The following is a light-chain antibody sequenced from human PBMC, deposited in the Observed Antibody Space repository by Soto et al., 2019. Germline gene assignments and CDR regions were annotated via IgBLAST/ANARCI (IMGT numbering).Light chain of an antibody. CDR3: QQYGSSPT. J-gene: IGKJ4*01. CDR1: QSISRSD. CDR2: ATS. V-gene: IGKV3-20*01. Sequence: EIVLTQYPGTVSLSPGESATLSCRASQSISRSDLAWYQHRPGQSPRLLIYATSSRATGIPDRFTGGGAGTGFTLTISRLEPEDSAVYYCQQYGSSPTFGGGTKVEIK.